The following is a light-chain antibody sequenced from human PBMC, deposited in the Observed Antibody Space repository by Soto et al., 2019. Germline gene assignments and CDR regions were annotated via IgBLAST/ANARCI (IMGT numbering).Light chain of an antibody. CDR1: QSFSSN. V-gene: IGKV3-15*01. CDR2: GAS. Sequence: EIVMTQSPATLSVSPGERATISCRASQSFSSNLAWYQQKPGQAPRLLIYGASTRATGIPARFSGSGSGTDFTLTISSLQSEDFAIYYCQQYNNWPRTFGQGTKVDIK. CDR3: QQYNNWPRT. J-gene: IGKJ1*01.